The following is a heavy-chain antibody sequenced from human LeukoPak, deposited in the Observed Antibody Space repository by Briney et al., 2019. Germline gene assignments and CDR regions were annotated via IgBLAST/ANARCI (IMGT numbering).Heavy chain of an antibody. CDR1: GFTFSSYG. V-gene: IGHV3-30*18. Sequence: PGRSLRLSCAASGFTFSSYGMHWVRQAPGKGLEWVAVISYDGSNKYYADSVKDRLTISRDNSKNTMYLQVNSLRAEDTAVYYCAKLGSGWYDRARTTPYYFDYWGQGTLVTVSS. J-gene: IGHJ4*02. CDR3: AKLGSGWYDRARTTPYYFDY. D-gene: IGHD6-19*01. CDR2: ISYDGSNK.